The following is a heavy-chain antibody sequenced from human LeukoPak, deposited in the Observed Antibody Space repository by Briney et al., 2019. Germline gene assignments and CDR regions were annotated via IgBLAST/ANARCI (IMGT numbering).Heavy chain of an antibody. V-gene: IGHV4-38-2*02. J-gene: IGHJ6*03. CDR3: ARAKLGADYYYLDV. CDR2: VYRSGGT. Sequence: SETLSLTCSVSGYSISDVYQWDWIRQPPGKGLEWIGTVYRSGGTYYKPSLESRVSISVDTSKNQFSLKLRSMTAADTAVYYCARAKLGADYYYLDVWGKGTTVTVSS. D-gene: IGHD7-27*01. CDR1: GYSISDVYQ.